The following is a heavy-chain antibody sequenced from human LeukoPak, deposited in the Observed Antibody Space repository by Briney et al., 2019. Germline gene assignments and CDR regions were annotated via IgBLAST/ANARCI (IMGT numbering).Heavy chain of an antibody. CDR2: IRPDGSDK. J-gene: IGHJ6*04. CDR3: AREWNYYGSGIMDV. D-gene: IGHD3-10*01. V-gene: IGHV3-7*01. CDR1: GFTFSNYW. Sequence: GGSLRLSCAASGFTFSNYWMNWVRQAPGKGLEWVANIRPDGSDKYHVDSVKGRFTISRDNAKNSLYLQMNSLRAEDTAVYYCAREWNYYGSGIMDVWGKGTTVTVSS.